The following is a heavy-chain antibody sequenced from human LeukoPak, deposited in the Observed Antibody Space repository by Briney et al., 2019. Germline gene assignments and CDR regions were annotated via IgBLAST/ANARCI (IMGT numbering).Heavy chain of an antibody. Sequence: SETLSLTCTVSGGSISSYYWSWIRQPPGKGLEWIGYIYYSGSTNYNPSLKSLVTISVDTSKNQFSLKLSSVTAADTAVYYCARDVLANWFDPWGQGTLVTVSS. CDR2: IYYSGST. J-gene: IGHJ5*02. CDR3: ARDVLANWFDP. CDR1: GGSISSYY. V-gene: IGHV4-59*01.